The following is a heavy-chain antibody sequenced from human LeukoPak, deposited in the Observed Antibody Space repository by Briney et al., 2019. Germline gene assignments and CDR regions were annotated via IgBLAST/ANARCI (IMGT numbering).Heavy chain of an antibody. CDR3: ARHGDNYYDSSGYFDY. CDR2: VYYNGIT. Sequence: SETLSLTCTVSGVSINTYFWSWVRQPPGKGLEWIGYVYYNGITNYNPSLKSRVSISLDTSKNQFSLKLSSVTAADTAVYYCARHGDNYYDSSGYFDYWGQGTLVTVSS. V-gene: IGHV4-59*08. CDR1: GVSINTYF. J-gene: IGHJ4*02. D-gene: IGHD3-22*01.